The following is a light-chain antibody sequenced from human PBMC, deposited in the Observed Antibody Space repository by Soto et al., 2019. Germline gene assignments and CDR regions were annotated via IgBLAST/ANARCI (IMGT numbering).Light chain of an antibody. V-gene: IGKV3-20*01. Sequence: EIVLTQSPGTLSLSPGERATLSCRASQSVSSSYLAWYQQKPGQAPRLLIYGASSRATGIPDRFSGSGSGTDFTLTISRLETEDFAVYYCQQYGSSPPRTFGQGTKLEIK. CDR3: QQYGSSPPRT. CDR1: QSVSSSY. J-gene: IGKJ2*01. CDR2: GAS.